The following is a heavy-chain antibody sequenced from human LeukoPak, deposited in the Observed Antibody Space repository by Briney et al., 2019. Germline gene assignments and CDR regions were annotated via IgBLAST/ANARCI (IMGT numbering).Heavy chain of an antibody. Sequence: PGGSLRLSCVASRFTFSSHGIHWVRQAPGKELEGVAVISYAGSDQYYADSVKGRFTISRHNSKNTLYLQMNSLRAEDTAVYYCAKSSSGGWYLLGDAFDIWGQGTMVTVSS. V-gene: IGHV3-30*18. J-gene: IGHJ3*02. CDR1: RFTFSSHG. CDR2: ISYAGSDQ. CDR3: AKSSSGGWYLLGDAFDI. D-gene: IGHD6-19*01.